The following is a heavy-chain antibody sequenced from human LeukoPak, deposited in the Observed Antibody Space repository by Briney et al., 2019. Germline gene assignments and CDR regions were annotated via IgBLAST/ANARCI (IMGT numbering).Heavy chain of an antibody. D-gene: IGHD3-9*01. Sequence: GGSLRLSCAASGFTVSSNYMSWVRQAPGKGLEWVSFIYSDNTHYSDSVKGRFTISRDNSKNTLYLQMNSLRAEDTAVYYCAKDPSRIYDILTGYYGGVDYWGQGTLVTVSS. CDR2: IYSDNT. V-gene: IGHV3-53*01. J-gene: IGHJ4*02. CDR1: GFTVSSNY. CDR3: AKDPSRIYDILTGYYGGVDY.